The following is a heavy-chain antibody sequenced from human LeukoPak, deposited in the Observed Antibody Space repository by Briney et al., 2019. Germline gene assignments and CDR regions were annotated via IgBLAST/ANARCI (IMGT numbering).Heavy chain of an antibody. V-gene: IGHV4-59*13. CDR1: GTSINTYS. CDR2: VYASGDYNSGIN. Sequence: SETLSLTFTGSGTSINTYSWSWIRQTPGKGLEWIGYVYASGDYNSGINTYNPSLENRVTITVDTSKNHFALMPASLPPADTAVYYSARGDQEFDYWGQGTRVTVSS. CDR3: ARGDQEFDY. J-gene: IGHJ4*02.